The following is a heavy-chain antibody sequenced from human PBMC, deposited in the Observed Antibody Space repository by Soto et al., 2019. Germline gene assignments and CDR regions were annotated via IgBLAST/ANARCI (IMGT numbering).Heavy chain of an antibody. V-gene: IGHV3-7*03. CDR1: GFTFSTYW. CDR3: AKDLIDLPVFDY. CDR2: IKEDGSEK. J-gene: IGHJ4*02. D-gene: IGHD3-9*01. Sequence: GGSLRLSCAASGFTFSTYWMSWARQAPGKGLEWVANIKEDGSEKYYVDSVKGRFTISRDNSKNTLYLQMNSLRAEDTAVYYCAKDLIDLPVFDYWGQGTLVTVSS.